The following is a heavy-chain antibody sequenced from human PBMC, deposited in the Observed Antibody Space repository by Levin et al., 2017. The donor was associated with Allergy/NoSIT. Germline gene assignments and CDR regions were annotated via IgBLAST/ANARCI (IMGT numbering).Heavy chain of an antibody. D-gene: IGHD5-18*01. CDR3: TRGGVETAMALFDY. CDR1: GFTFRSAA. CDR2: ISYDATEK. V-gene: IGHV3-30-3*01. J-gene: IGHJ4*01. Sequence: RTGGSLRLSCAVSGFTFRSAAMDWVRQAPGKGLEWVAVISYDATEKYFADSVKGRFTISRDNSKNTLYLQLNSLREDDTALYYCTRGGVETAMALFDYWGHGTLVTVSS.